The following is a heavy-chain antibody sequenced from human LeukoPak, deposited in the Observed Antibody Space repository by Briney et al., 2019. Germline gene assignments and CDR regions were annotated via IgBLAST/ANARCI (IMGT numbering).Heavy chain of an antibody. V-gene: IGHV3-23*01. CDR1: GFTFSSYA. CDR3: AKVHELLGWFGELWGYFDY. Sequence: GGSLRLSCAASGFTFSSYAMSWVRQAPGKGLEWVSAISGSGGSTYYADSVKGRFTISRDNSKNTLYLQMNSLRAEDTAVYYCAKVHELLGWFGELWGYFDYWGQGTLVTVSS. J-gene: IGHJ4*02. CDR2: ISGSGGST. D-gene: IGHD3-10*01.